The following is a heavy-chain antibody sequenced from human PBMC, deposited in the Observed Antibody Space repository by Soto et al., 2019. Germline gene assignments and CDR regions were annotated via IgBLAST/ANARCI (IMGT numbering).Heavy chain of an antibody. V-gene: IGHV4-31*03. CDR1: GGSISSGGYY. D-gene: IGHD2-2*01. J-gene: IGHJ4*02. CDR3: ARGRSSTSPYPIGY. Sequence: QVQLQESGPGLVKPSQTLSLTCTVSGGSISSGGYYWSWIRQHPGKALEWIGYIYYSGRTYYNPSLKSRVTISVDTSKNQFSLKLSSVTAADTAVYYCARGRSSTSPYPIGYWGQGTLVTVSS. CDR2: IYYSGRT.